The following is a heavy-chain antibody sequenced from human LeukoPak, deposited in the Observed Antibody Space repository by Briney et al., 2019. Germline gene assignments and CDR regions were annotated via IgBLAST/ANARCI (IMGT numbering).Heavy chain of an antibody. V-gene: IGHV1-69*05. CDR3: ARVSSSWYGNAFDI. D-gene: IGHD6-13*01. Sequence: SVKVSCKASGGTFSSYAISWVRQAPGQGLEWMGGIIPIFGTANYAQKFQGRVTITTDESTSTAYMELSSLRSEDTAVYYCARVSSSWYGNAFDIWGQGTMVTVSS. CDR2: IIPIFGTA. J-gene: IGHJ3*02. CDR1: GGTFSSYA.